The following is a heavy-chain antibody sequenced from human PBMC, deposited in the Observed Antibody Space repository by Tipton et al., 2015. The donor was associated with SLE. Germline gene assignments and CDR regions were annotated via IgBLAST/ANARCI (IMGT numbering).Heavy chain of an antibody. V-gene: IGHV3-23*01. J-gene: IGHJ4*02. D-gene: IGHD6-13*01. CDR1: RFSFSNSD. CDR3: AKGSISSTGLQY. Sequence: SLRLSCAASRFSFSNSDMTWVRQAPGKGLEWVSSITADGYNTYYADSVKGRFTISRDNSKNTLYLQMNSPRAEDTAVYSCAKGSISSTGLQYWGRGSLVTVSS. CDR2: ITADGYNT.